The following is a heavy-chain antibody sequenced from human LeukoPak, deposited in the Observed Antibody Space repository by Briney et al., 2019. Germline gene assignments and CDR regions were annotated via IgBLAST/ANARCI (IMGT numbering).Heavy chain of an antibody. V-gene: IGHV4-38-2*02. CDR2: IYHSGTT. J-gene: IGHJ4*02. CDR3: ARGGWNSHGYYYY. Sequence: SETLSLTCSVSGYSISNGYYWGWIRQPPRKGLEWIGNIYHSGTTYYNPSLKSRVTISVDTSKNQLSLKLSFVTAADTAVYYCARGGWNSHGYYYYWGQGTLATVSS. D-gene: IGHD3-22*01. CDR1: GYSISNGYY.